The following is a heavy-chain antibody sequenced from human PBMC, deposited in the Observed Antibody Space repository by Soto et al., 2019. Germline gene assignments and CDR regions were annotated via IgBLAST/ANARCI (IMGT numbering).Heavy chain of an antibody. CDR3: ARDPARDGYNFGFDY. D-gene: IGHD5-12*01. Sequence: QVQLVQSGAEVKKPGSSVKVSCKASGGTFSSYAISWVRQAPGQGLEWMGGIIPIFGTANYAQKFQGRVTIXXDXSXXTAYMELSSLRSEDTAVYYCARDPARDGYNFGFDYWGQGTLVTVSS. J-gene: IGHJ4*02. CDR1: GGTFSSYA. V-gene: IGHV1-69*12. CDR2: IIPIFGTA.